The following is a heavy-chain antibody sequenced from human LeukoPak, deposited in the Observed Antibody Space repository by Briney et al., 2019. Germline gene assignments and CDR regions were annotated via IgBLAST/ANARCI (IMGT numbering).Heavy chain of an antibody. CDR1: GFTFSSYA. D-gene: IGHD3-10*01. V-gene: IGHV3-64*01. CDR2: ISSNGGST. CDR3: ARDREGFGESYFDY. J-gene: IGHJ4*02. Sequence: GGSLRLSCAASGFTFSSYAMHWVRQAPGKGLEYVSAISSNGGSTYYANSVKGRFTISRDNSKNTLYLQMGSLRAEDMAVYYCARDREGFGESYFDYWGQGTLVTVSS.